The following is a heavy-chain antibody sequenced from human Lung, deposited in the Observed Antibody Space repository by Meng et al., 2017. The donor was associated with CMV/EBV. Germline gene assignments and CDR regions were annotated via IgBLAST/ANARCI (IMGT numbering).Heavy chain of an antibody. V-gene: IGHV3-7*01. J-gene: IGHJ6*02. CDR3: ARDQRPEYYDFWSGYLGKGGYYGMDV. Sequence: SCAASGFTFDDYGMSWVRQAPGKGLEWVANIKQDGSEKYYVDSVKGRFTISRDNAKNSLYLQMNSLRAEDTAVYYCARDQRPEYYDFWSGYLGKGGYYGMDVXGQGXTVTVSS. CDR2: IKQDGSEK. CDR1: GFTFDDYG. D-gene: IGHD3-3*01.